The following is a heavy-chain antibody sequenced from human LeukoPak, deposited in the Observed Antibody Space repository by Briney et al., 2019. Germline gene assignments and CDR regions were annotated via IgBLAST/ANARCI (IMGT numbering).Heavy chain of an antibody. D-gene: IGHD2-2*01. CDR1: GGSISSGGYY. Sequence: SETLSLTCTVSGGSISSGGYYWSWIRQHPGKGLEWIGYIYYSGSTYYNPSLKSRVTISVDTSKNQFSLKLSSVTAADTAVYYRARVKVVVVPAAYPDWFDPWGQGTLVTVSS. CDR2: IYYSGST. J-gene: IGHJ5*02. V-gene: IGHV4-31*03. CDR3: ARVKVVVVPAAYPDWFDP.